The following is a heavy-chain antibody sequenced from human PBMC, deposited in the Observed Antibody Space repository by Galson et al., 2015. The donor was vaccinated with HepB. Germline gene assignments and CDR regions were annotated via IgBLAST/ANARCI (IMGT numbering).Heavy chain of an antibody. CDR1: GFTFDEFT. CDR2: INFDGADA. Sequence: SLRLSCAASGFTFDEFTMHWVRQAPGKGLEWVSLINFDGADAHYIDSVKGRFTISRDNNKNSLFLQMNSLRPEDTALYYCAKDRNDNGMDVWGQGTTVTVSS. V-gene: IGHV3-43*01. D-gene: IGHD1-1*01. J-gene: IGHJ6*02. CDR3: AKDRNDNGMDV.